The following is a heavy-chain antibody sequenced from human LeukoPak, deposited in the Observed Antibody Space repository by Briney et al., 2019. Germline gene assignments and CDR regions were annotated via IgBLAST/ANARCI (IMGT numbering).Heavy chain of an antibody. J-gene: IGHJ5*02. Sequence: SQTLSLTCAISGDSVPSNSAAWNWIRQSPSRGLEWLGRTYYRSKWYNDYAESVKSRITINPDTSKNQFSLQLNSVTPEDTAVYYCARGPMVRGVIIYNWFDPWGQGTLVTVSS. CDR1: GDSVPSNSAA. V-gene: IGHV6-1*01. CDR2: TYYRSKWYN. D-gene: IGHD3-10*01. CDR3: ARGPMVRGVIIYNWFDP.